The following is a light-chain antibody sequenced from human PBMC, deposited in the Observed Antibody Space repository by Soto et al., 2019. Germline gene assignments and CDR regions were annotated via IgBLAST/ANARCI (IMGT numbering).Light chain of an antibody. V-gene: IGLV2-23*02. CDR3: CSYAGNTTFK. J-gene: IGLJ3*02. CDR1: NSDVGNYNL. Sequence: QSALTQPASVSGSPGQRITISCAGTNSDVGNYNLVSWYQHHPGKAPRLIIYAVSKRPSGISDRFSGSKSGSTASLTISGLQPEDEADYHCCSYAGNTTFKFGGGTKLTVL. CDR2: AVS.